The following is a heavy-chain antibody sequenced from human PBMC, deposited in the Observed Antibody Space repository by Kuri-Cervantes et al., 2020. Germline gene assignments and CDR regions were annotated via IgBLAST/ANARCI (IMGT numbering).Heavy chain of an antibody. CDR1: GFTFSSYA. J-gene: IGHJ3*01. D-gene: IGHD3-22*01. Sequence: GRSLRLSCAASGFTFSSYAMSWVRQAPGKGLEWVAVISYDGSNKYYADSVKGRFTISRDSSKNTLYLQMNSLRAEDTAVYYCAKARGYYYDSSGDWGQGTMVTVSS. CDR3: AKARGYYYDSSGD. CDR2: ISYDGSNK. V-gene: IGHV3-30-3*01.